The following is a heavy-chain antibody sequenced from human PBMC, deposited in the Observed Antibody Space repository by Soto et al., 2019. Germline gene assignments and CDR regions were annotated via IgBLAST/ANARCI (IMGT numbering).Heavy chain of an antibody. CDR3: ARDEGLLCNGGSCYYGFYP. V-gene: IGHV1-3*05. CDR1: GYTFTRYA. Sequence: QVQLVQSGAEEKKSGASVKVSCKASGYTFTRYAVHWVRQAPGQRLEWMGWINAANGYTKYSQKFQGRVTITRDTSASTPYMELTGLRSEDTAVYYCARDEGLLCNGGSCYYGFYPWGQGTLVTVSS. CDR2: INAANGYT. J-gene: IGHJ5*02. D-gene: IGHD2-15*01.